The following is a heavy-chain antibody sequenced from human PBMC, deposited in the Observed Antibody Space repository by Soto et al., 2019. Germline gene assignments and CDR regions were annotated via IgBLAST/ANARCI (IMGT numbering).Heavy chain of an antibody. D-gene: IGHD3-22*01. CDR3: ATTGGSYYDSSGNVG. V-gene: IGHV3-23*01. Sequence: GGSLRLSCAASGFTFNTSAMSWVRQTPGNGLEWVSGITGSGGSTYYADSVKGRFTISRDKSKNTLYLQMNSLRAEDTAVYYCATTGGSYYDSSGNVGWGLGTLVTVSS. J-gene: IGHJ4*02. CDR2: ITGSGGST. CDR1: GFTFNTSA.